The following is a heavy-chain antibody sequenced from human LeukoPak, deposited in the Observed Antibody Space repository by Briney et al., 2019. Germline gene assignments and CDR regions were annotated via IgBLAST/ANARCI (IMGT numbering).Heavy chain of an antibody. CDR3: ARDGIDY. J-gene: IGHJ4*02. D-gene: IGHD1-1*01. CDR1: GFTFSSYA. Sequence: AGGSLRLSCAASGFTFSSYALSWVRQAPGKGLEWVSGITGSGGSTYYADSVRGRFTISRDNSKTTLYLQMNSLRAEDTAVYYCARDGIDYWGQGTLVTVSS. V-gene: IGHV3-23*01. CDR2: ITGSGGST.